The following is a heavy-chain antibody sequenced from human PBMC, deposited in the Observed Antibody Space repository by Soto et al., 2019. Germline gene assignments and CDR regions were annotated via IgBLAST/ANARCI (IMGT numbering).Heavy chain of an antibody. CDR2: ISGNNGDT. CDR1: GYTFNRFG. Sequence: QARLVQSGAEVQKPGASVKVSCKGSGYTFNRFGVAWVRQAPGQGLEWMGWISGNNGDTDYAQKFQGRVTMTTDTSTTTAYMEVSSLRSDDTAVYYCAKSGDVNWFETWGQGTLVIVSS. J-gene: IGHJ5*02. CDR3: AKSGDVNWFET. V-gene: IGHV1-18*01.